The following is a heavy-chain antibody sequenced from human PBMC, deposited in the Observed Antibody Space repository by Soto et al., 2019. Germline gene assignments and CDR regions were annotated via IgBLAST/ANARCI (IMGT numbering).Heavy chain of an antibody. CDR2: INPSNGGA. Sequence: ASVKVSCKASGYTFTTYYIHWVRQAPGQGLEWMGIINPSNGGANYAQKFQGRVTMTRDTSTSTVYMELSSLRSEDTAVYYCARDRGSGYYSGAFDFWGQGTMVTVSS. CDR3: ARDRGSGYYSGAFDF. CDR1: GYTFTTYY. D-gene: IGHD3-22*01. J-gene: IGHJ3*01. V-gene: IGHV1-46*03.